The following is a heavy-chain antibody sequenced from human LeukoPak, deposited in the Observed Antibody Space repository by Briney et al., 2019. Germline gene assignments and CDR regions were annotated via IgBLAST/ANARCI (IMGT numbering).Heavy chain of an antibody. CDR2: VHLDGRT. V-gene: IGHV4-4*02. CDR3: AGDYGASYRFDY. J-gene: IGHJ4*02. Sequence: PSGTLSLTCGVSGGSVINTNWWTWVRQPPGKGLEWIGEVHLDGRTNYNPSLKSRLTISLDRSKNQFSLKLSSVTAADTAVYYCAGDYGASYRFDYWGQGTLVTVSS. D-gene: IGHD3-16*01. CDR1: GGSVINTNW.